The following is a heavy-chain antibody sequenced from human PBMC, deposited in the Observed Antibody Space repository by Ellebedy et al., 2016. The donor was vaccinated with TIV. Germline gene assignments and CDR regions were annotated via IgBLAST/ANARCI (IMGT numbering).Heavy chain of an antibody. Sequence: SETLSLTCSVSGGSMTRSSYYWAWIRQSPGTGLEWIGSIYYSGTTYYNPSLKSRVTISVDTSMNRFSLELNSVTAADTAVYYCARHLLHPNLRLGELSLNWYFDLWGRGTLVTVSS. CDR3: ARHLLHPNLRLGELSLNWYFDL. CDR2: IYYSGTT. J-gene: IGHJ2*01. CDR1: GGSMTRSSYY. D-gene: IGHD3-16*02. V-gene: IGHV4-39*01.